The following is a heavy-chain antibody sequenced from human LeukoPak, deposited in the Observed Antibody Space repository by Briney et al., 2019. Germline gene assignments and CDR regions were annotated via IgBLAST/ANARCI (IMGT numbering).Heavy chain of an antibody. CDR3: ARGSALQGSRFPFAY. CDR1: GYTFTDYY. D-gene: IGHD4-11*01. Sequence: ASVKVSCKASGYTFTDYYMHWVRQAPGQRLEWMGWINPNSGDTKYAQKFQDRVTITRDTSISTAYVELSRLTSDDTAVYYCARGSALQGSRFPFAYWGQGTLVTVSS. V-gene: IGHV1-2*02. CDR2: INPNSGDT. J-gene: IGHJ4*02.